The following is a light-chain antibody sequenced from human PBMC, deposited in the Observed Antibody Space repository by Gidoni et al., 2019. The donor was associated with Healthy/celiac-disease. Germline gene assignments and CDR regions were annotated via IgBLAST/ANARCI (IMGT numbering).Light chain of an antibody. V-gene: IGKV1-5*01. CDR3: QQYNSYSHT. Sequence: DIQMTQSPSTLSASVGDRVTITCRASQSISSWLAWYQQKPGKAPKLLIYDASSFESGVPSRFRGSGSGTEFTLTISSLQPDDFATYYCQQYNSYSHTFGQGTKLEIK. CDR2: DAS. CDR1: QSISSW. J-gene: IGKJ2*01.